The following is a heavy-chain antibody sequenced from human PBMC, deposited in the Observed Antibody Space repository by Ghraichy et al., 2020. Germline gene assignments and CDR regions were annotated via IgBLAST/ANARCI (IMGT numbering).Heavy chain of an antibody. CDR2: MNPNSGNT. Sequence: ASVKVSCKASGYTFTSYDINWVRQATGQGLEWMGWMNPNSGNTGYAQKFQGRVTMTRNTSISTAYMELSSLRSEDTAVYYCARAYAALHYDRFEYAFDIWGQGTMVTVSS. CDR1: GYTFTSYD. CDR3: ARAYAALHYDRFEYAFDI. D-gene: IGHD3-22*01. J-gene: IGHJ3*02. V-gene: IGHV1-8*01.